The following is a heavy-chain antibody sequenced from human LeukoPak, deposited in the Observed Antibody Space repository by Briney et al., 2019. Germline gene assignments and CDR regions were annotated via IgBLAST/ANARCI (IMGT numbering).Heavy chain of an antibody. CDR1: GFTFSSYA. Sequence: GGFLRLSCAASGFTFSSYAMILVRKAPGKGLKWVSGISGSGGSTYYADSVKGRFTISRDNSKNTLYLQMNSLRAEDTAAYYCAKGYYSSGYNWFDPWGQGTLVTVSS. J-gene: IGHJ5*02. V-gene: IGHV3-23*01. CDR3: AKGYYSSGYNWFDP. CDR2: ISGSGGST. D-gene: IGHD3-10*01.